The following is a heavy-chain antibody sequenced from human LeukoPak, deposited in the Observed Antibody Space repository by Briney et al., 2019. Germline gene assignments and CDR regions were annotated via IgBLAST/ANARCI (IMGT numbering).Heavy chain of an antibody. Sequence: GGSLRLSCAASGISFSTYCMHWVRQAPGKGPMWVSRICPDGTVTNYADSVKAPLTLSRHTARTTVYLQMNSLRAEDTAVYYCVRDFRSADYWGPGTLVTVSS. CDR2: ICPDGTVT. CDR1: GISFSTYC. J-gene: IGHJ4*02. CDR3: VRDFRSADY. V-gene: IGHV3-74*01.